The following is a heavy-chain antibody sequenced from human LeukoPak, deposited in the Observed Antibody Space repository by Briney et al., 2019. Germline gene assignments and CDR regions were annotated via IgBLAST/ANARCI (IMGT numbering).Heavy chain of an antibody. CDR2: IRSKAYGGTT. CDR3: TRDYNLYYFDY. Sequence: GGSLRLSCTASGFTFGDYAMSWVRQAPGKGLEWVGFIRSKAYGGTTEYAASVKGRFTISRDDSKSIAYLQMNSLKTEDTAVYYCTRDYNLYYFDYWGQGPLVTVSS. J-gene: IGHJ4*02. D-gene: IGHD5-24*01. CDR1: GFTFGDYA. V-gene: IGHV3-49*04.